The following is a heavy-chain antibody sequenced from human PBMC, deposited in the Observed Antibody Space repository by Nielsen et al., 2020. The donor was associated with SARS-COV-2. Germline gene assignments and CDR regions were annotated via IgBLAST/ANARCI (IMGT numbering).Heavy chain of an antibody. CDR2: TSASGAST. D-gene: IGHD3-10*01. CDR1: GFTFNIYA. Sequence: GESPKISRAASGFTFNIYAMAWVRRAPGRGLEWVSGTSASGASTYYADSVKGRFSISRDNSRNTLYLQMNSLRVEDTAIYFCAKDDVVRGDAYDIWGQGTVVTVSS. CDR3: AKDDVVRGDAYDI. J-gene: IGHJ3*02. V-gene: IGHV3-23*01.